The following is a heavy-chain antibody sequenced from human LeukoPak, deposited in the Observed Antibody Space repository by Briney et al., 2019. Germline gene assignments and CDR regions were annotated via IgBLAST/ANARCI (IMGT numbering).Heavy chain of an antibody. Sequence: PGGFLRLSCAASGFTFSGYWMSWVRQAPGKGLEWVANIKQDGSEKYYVDSVKGGFTISRDNAKNSLFLQMNSLRAEDTAVYYCARDWQWQQLDGDAFDIWGQGTMVTVSS. V-gene: IGHV3-7*04. D-gene: IGHD6-13*01. J-gene: IGHJ3*02. CDR3: ARDWQWQQLDGDAFDI. CDR1: GFTFSGYW. CDR2: IKQDGSEK.